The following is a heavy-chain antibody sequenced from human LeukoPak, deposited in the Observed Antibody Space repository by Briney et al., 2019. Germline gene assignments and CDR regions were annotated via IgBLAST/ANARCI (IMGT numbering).Heavy chain of an antibody. V-gene: IGHV4-34*01. J-gene: IGHJ4*02. CDR2: IHHSGNT. CDR1: GGSFSGYY. Sequence: PSETLSLTCAVYGGSFSGYYRSLIRQPPGKGLEWIGEIHHSGNTNYNPSLKTRVTISVDTSKNQFSLKLSSVTAADTAVYYCARGGGGWYSDYWGQGTLVTVSS. D-gene: IGHD6-19*01. CDR3: ARGGGGWYSDY.